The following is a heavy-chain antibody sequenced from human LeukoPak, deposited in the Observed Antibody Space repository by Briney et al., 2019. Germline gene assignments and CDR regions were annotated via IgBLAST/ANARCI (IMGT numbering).Heavy chain of an antibody. CDR3: ASPSSGQSFDI. J-gene: IGHJ3*02. Sequence: AGGSLRLSCAASGFTFSDYSMNWVRQAPGKGLEWVSQIGGRGSLIYYADSVKGRFTISRDNAKNTLYLQMHSLRAEDTAVYYCASPSSGQSFDIWGQGTMVTVSS. CDR1: GFTFSDYS. CDR2: IGGRGSLI. V-gene: IGHV3-48*01. D-gene: IGHD6-19*01.